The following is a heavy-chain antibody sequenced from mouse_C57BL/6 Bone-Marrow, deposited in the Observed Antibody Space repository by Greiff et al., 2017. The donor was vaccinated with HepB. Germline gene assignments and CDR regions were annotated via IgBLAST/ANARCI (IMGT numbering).Heavy chain of an antibody. CDR2: IFPGSGST. CDR3: ARLFYYGSSYVSDFDV. J-gene: IGHJ1*03. Sequence: VQLQQSGPELVKPGASVKISCKASGYTFTDYYINWVKQRPGQGLEWIGWIFPGSGSTYYNEKFKGKATLTVDKSSSTAYMLLSSLTSEDSAVYFCARLFYYGSSYVSDFDVWGTGTTVTVSS. D-gene: IGHD1-1*01. CDR1: GYTFTDYY. V-gene: IGHV1-75*01.